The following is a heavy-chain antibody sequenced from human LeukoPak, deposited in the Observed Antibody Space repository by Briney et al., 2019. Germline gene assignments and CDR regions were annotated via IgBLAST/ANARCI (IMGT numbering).Heavy chain of an antibody. CDR3: ARVPYSSSSEMDYYYYMDV. CDR2: IYYSGST. Sequence: SETLSLTCTVSGGSISSYYWSWIRQPPGKGLEWIGYIYYSGSTNYNPSLKSRVTISVDTSKNQFSLKLSSVTAADTAVYYCARVPYSSSSEMDYYYYMDVWGKGTTVTVSS. D-gene: IGHD6-6*01. J-gene: IGHJ6*03. CDR1: GGSISSYY. V-gene: IGHV4-59*01.